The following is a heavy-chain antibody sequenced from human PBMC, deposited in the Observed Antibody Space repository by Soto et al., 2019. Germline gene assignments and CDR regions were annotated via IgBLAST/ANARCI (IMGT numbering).Heavy chain of an antibody. V-gene: IGHV3-11*06. J-gene: IGHJ4*02. CDR3: ARLQPDSSGYHEPIDY. D-gene: IGHD3-22*01. CDR1: GFTFNDYY. CDR2: ISSSSSYT. Sequence: WGTLKLSCAASGFTFNDYYISCILQAPGKEREWVSYISSSSSYTNYADSVKGRFTISRDNAKNSLYLQMNSLRAKDTAVYYCARLQPDSSGYHEPIDYWGPGTLVTVSS.